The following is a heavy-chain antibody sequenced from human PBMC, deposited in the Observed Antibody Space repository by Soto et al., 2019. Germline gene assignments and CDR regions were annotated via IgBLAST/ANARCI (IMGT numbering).Heavy chain of an antibody. CDR3: VRDNNWYYDY. D-gene: IGHD1-1*01. J-gene: IGHJ4*02. V-gene: IGHV3-74*01. CDR1: GFIFSSHW. Sequence: VGSLRLSCAASGFIFSSHWMHWVRQAPGKGLVWVSHIGPDGSNMRDADSVQGRFTISRDNARNTLYLQMNSLRDEDTAVYYCVRDNNWYYDYWGQGILVTVSS. CDR2: IGPDGSNM.